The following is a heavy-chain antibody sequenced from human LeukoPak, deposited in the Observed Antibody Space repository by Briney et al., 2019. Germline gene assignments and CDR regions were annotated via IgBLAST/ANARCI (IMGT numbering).Heavy chain of an antibody. CDR1: GFTFSSYS. J-gene: IGHJ6*03. D-gene: IGHD3-10*01. V-gene: IGHV3-48*01. CDR3: ARVSLWFEDYYMDV. CDR2: ISSSRSTI. Sequence: GGALRLSCAASGFTFSSYSMNWVRQAPGKGLEGVSYISSSRSTIYYPDSVKGRFTISRDNAKNSLYLQMNSVSAEDTAVYYCARVSLWFEDYYMDVWGKGTTVTVSS.